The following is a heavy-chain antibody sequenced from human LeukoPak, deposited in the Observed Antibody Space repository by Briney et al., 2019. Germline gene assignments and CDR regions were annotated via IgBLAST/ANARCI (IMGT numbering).Heavy chain of an antibody. V-gene: IGHV3-23*01. CDR2: ISASGGTT. CDR3: AKERMTTTSFDY. D-gene: IGHD4-11*01. Sequence: GGSLRLSCAASGFTFSSYAMNCVRQAPGKGLEWVSAISASGGTTHYAASVKGRFTISRDNSKNTRYLQLNSLRAEDTAVYYCAKERMTTTSFDYWGQGTLVTVSS. CDR1: GFTFSSYA. J-gene: IGHJ4*02.